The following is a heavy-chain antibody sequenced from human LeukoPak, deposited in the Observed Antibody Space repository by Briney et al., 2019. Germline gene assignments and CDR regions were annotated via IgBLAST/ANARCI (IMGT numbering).Heavy chain of an antibody. D-gene: IGHD1-26*01. CDR3: ARDFSAPH. CDR1: GVTFSTYA. V-gene: IGHV3-7*05. CDR2: IKKDGSEQ. Sequence: GGSLRLSCAASGVTFSTYAMSWVRQAPGKGLEWVANIKKDGSEQYYVDSVKGRFTISRDNAKNSLYLQMNSLRAEDTAAYYCARDFSAPHRGQGTLVTVSS. J-gene: IGHJ4*02.